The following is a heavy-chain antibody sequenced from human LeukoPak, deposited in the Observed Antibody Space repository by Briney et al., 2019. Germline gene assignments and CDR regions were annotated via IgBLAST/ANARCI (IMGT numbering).Heavy chain of an antibody. D-gene: IGHD3-22*01. CDR1: GGSVSSGSYY. Sequence: SETLSLTCTVSGGSVSSGSYYWSWIRQPPGKGLEWIGYIYYSGSTNYNPSLKSRVTISVDTSKNQFSLKLSSVTAADTAVYYCARYKYYYDSSGYYEWAQGTLVTVSS. CDR2: IYYSGST. J-gene: IGHJ4*02. V-gene: IGHV4-61*01. CDR3: ARYKYYYDSSGYYE.